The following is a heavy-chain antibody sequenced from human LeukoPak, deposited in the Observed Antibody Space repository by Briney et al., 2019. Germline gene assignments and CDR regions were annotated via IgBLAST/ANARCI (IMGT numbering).Heavy chain of an antibody. J-gene: IGHJ5*02. V-gene: IGHV1-2*02. CDR2: INPNSGGT. D-gene: IGHD3-3*01. CDR3: ARGPPTALGDFWSGRFDP. CDR1: GYTFTGYY. Sequence: GASVKVSCKASGYTFTGYYMHWVRQAPGQGLEWMGWINPNSGGTNYAQKFQGRVTMTRDTSISTAYMELSRLRSDDTAVYYCARGPPTALGDFWSGRFDPWGQGTLVTVSS.